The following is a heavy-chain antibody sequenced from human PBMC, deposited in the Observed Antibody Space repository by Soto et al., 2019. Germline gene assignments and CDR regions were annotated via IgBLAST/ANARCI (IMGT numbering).Heavy chain of an antibody. CDR3: VKDKGAGASFDY. CDR1: GFTFSNNA. D-gene: IGHD1-26*01. J-gene: IGHJ4*02. CDR2: ISYEGSDK. Sequence: QVHLVESGGGVVQPGGSLRLSCAASGFTFSNNAMHWVRQAPGKGLEWMAVISYEGSDKYYGGSVKGRFTISRDNSKNTLYLQMDNLRAEYSAIYYGVKDKGAGASFDYWGQGIRVNVSS. V-gene: IGHV3-30*18.